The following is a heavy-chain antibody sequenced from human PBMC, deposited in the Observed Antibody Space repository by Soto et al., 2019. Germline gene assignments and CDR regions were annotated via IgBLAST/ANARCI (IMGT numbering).Heavy chain of an antibody. V-gene: IGHV3-30-3*01. CDR1: GFTFSSYA. Sequence: QVQLVESGGGVVQPGRSLRLSCAASGFTFSSYAMHWVRQAPGKGLEWVAVISYDGSNKYYADSVKGRFTISRDNSKNPLYLQMNSLRAEDTAVYYCARDNPVTTSDAFDIWGQGTMVTVSS. CDR3: ARDNPVTTSDAFDI. D-gene: IGHD4-17*01. CDR2: ISYDGSNK. J-gene: IGHJ3*02.